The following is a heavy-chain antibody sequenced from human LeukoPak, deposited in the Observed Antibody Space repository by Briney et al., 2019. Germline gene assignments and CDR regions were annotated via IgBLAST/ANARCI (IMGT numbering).Heavy chain of an antibody. CDR3: ARERSGYDLGFDY. J-gene: IGHJ4*02. CDR1: GFTFSSYE. CDR2: ISSSGSTI. Sequence: GGSLRLSCAASGFTFSSYEMNWVRQVPGKGLEWVSYISSSGSTIYYADSVKGRFTISRDNAKNSLYLQMNSLRAEDTAVYYCARERSGYDLGFDYWGQGTLVTVSS. D-gene: IGHD5-12*01. V-gene: IGHV3-48*03.